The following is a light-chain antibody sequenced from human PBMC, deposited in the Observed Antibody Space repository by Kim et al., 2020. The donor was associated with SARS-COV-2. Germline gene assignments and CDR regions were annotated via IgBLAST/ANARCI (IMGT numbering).Light chain of an antibody. CDR2: DAS. J-gene: IGKJ4*01. CDR3: QQCYNYHLS. CDR1: EGVSSA. V-gene: IGKV1D-13*01. Sequence: ATVGDRDTITCRASEGVSSALAWYQQKPEEAPKLLIYDASRVERGVPSRFSGSGSGTEFTLTISSLRPENFATYNCQQCYNYHLSFGGGTKMGIK.